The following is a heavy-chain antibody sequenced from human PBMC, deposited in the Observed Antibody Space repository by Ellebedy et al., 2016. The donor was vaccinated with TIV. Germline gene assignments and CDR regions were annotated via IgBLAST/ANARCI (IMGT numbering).Heavy chain of an antibody. CDR3: AKVMQYCSGGTCFSGIYDY. V-gene: IGHV3-23*01. CDR1: GFAFSSYA. J-gene: IGHJ4*02. CDR2: IAAGGIST. D-gene: IGHD2-15*01. Sequence: GESLKISXAASGFAFSSYAMSWVRQAPGKGLEWVSLIAAGGISTYYADSVKVRFTISRDDTKNTLYLQMNSLRAEDTAVYYCAKVMQYCSGGTCFSGIYDYWGQGTLVTVSS.